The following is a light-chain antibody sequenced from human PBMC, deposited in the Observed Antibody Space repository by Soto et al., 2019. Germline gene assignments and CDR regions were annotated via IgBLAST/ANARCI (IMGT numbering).Light chain of an antibody. Sequence: QSVLTQPPSVSAAPGQKVAISCSGSSSNIGTYYVSWYQHVPGAAPKLLIYDNNERPSGIPDRFSGSKSGTSATLDITGLQTEDKADYHCGTWDSSLSAVVFGGGTKLTVL. J-gene: IGLJ2*01. CDR2: DNN. CDR1: SSNIGTYY. CDR3: GTWDSSLSAVV. V-gene: IGLV1-51*01.